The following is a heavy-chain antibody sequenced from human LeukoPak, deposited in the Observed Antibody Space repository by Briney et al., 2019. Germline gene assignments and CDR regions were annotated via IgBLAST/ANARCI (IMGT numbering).Heavy chain of an antibody. D-gene: IGHD3-22*01. Sequence: ASVKVSCKASGYTFTSYAMHWVRQAPGQRLEWMGWINAGNGYTKYSQEFQGRVTITRDTSISTAYMELSRLRSDDTAVYYCARGGTMIVVVPSDAFDIWGQGTMVTVSS. CDR2: INAGNGYT. CDR3: ARGGTMIVVVPSDAFDI. J-gene: IGHJ3*02. V-gene: IGHV1-3*01. CDR1: GYTFTSYA.